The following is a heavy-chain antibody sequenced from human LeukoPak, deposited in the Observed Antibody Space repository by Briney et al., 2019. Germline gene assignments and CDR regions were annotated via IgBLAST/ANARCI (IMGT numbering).Heavy chain of an antibody. CDR3: ARQTGSGLFILP. V-gene: IGHV4-39*01. CDR1: GDSISLSFYY. CDR2: IYYSGNT. Sequence: SETLSLTCSVSGDSISLSFYYWGWIRQPPGKGLEWIGSIYYSGNTYYNASLKSQVSISMDTSKNQFSLRLTSVTAADTAVYYCARQTGSGLFILPGGQGTLVTVSS. J-gene: IGHJ4*02. D-gene: IGHD3/OR15-3a*01.